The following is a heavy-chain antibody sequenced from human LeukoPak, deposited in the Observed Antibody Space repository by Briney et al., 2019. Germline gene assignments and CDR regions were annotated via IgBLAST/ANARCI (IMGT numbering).Heavy chain of an antibody. D-gene: IGHD6-19*01. Sequence: SETLSLTCTVSGGSISSGSYYWSWIRQPAGKALEWIGHIYTGGSTSYNPSLQSRVTISVDTSSHQFSLKVTSVTAADTAVYYCARVGGSVGWYGTIDSWGQGTLVTVSS. CDR1: GGSISSGSYY. CDR2: IYTGGST. V-gene: IGHV4-61*09. J-gene: IGHJ4*02. CDR3: ARVGGSVGWYGTIDS.